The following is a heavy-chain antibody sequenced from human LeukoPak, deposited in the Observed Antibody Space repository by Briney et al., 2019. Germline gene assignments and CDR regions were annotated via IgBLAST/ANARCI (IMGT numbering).Heavy chain of an antibody. J-gene: IGHJ4*02. CDR3: ARLPLRCSGGSCYPYFDY. CDR1: GGSISSSNW. Sequence: SETLFLTCAVSGGSISSSNWWSWVRQPPGKGLEWIGEIYHSGSTNYNPSLKSRVTISVDKSKNQFSLKLSSVTAADTAVYYCARLPLRCSGGSCYPYFDYWGQGTLVTVSS. V-gene: IGHV4-4*02. D-gene: IGHD2-15*01. CDR2: IYHSGST.